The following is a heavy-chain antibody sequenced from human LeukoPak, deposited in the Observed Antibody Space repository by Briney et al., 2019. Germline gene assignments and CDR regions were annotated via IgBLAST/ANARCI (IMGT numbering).Heavy chain of an antibody. J-gene: IGHJ3*02. Sequence: SETLSLTCAVDGGSFSGYYWSWIRQPPGKGLEWIGEINHSGSTNYNPSLKSRVTISVDTSKNQFSLKLSSVTAADTAVYYCARYYYDSSGYYYNAFDIWGQGTMVTVSS. D-gene: IGHD3-22*01. CDR1: GGSFSGYY. CDR3: ARYYYDSSGYYYNAFDI. V-gene: IGHV4-34*01. CDR2: INHSGST.